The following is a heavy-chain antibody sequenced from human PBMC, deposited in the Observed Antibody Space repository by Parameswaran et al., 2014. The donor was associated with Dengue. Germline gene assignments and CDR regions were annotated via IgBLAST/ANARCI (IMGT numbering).Heavy chain of an antibody. D-gene: IGHD2-15*01. Sequence: WIRQPPGKGLEWIGSIYYSGSTYYNPSLKSRVTISVDTSKNQFSLKLSSVTAADTAVYYCARQPYCSGGSCYSSGWFDPWGQGTLVTVSS. V-gene: IGHV4-39*01. J-gene: IGHJ5*02. CDR2: IYYSGST. CDR3: ARQPYCSGGSCYSSGWFDP.